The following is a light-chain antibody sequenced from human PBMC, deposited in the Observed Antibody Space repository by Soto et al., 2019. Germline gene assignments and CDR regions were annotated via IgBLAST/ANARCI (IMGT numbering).Light chain of an antibody. Sequence: IQMTQSPSSLSASVGDRVTITCRASQSISRYLNWYQQKPGKAPKLLIYAASTLQSGVQSRFSGSGSGTDFTLTISFLQPEDCTRDYCQQSYSVPLSIGQRRLPEIK. CDR1: QSISRY. V-gene: IGKV1-39*01. CDR3: QQSYSVPLS. J-gene: IGKJ5*01. CDR2: AAS.